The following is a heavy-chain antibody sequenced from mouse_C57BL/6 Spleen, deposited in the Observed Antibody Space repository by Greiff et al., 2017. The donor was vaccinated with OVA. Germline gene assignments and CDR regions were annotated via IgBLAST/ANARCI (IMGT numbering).Heavy chain of an antibody. V-gene: IGHV5-16*01. D-gene: IGHD1-1*01. CDR1: GFTFSDYY. J-gene: IGHJ1*03. Sequence: EVQLQESEGGLVQPGSSMKLSCTASGFTFSDYYMAWVRQVPEKGLEWVANINYDGSSTYYLDSLKSRFIISRDNAKNILYLQMSSLKSEDTATYYCARAPYYYGSSWYFDVWGTGTTVTVSS. CDR3: ARAPYYYGSSWYFDV. CDR2: INYDGSST.